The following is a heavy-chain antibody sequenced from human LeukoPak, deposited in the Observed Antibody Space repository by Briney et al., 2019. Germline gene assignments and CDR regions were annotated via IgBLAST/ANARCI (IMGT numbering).Heavy chain of an antibody. D-gene: IGHD6-13*01. J-gene: IGHJ4*02. CDR3: ARSNGEQQLVRFLPDY. Sequence: GESLQISCQGSGYSFTSYWIGWVRQMPGKGLEWMGIIYPGDSDTRYSPSFQGQVTISADKSISTAYLQWSSLKASDTAMYYCARSNGEQQLVRFLPDYWGQGTLVTVSS. V-gene: IGHV5-51*01. CDR1: GYSFTSYW. CDR2: IYPGDSDT.